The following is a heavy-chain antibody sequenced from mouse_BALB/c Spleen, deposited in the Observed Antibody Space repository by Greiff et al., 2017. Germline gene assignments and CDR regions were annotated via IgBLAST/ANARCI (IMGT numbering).Heavy chain of an antibody. Sequence: VQGVESGPGLVAPSQSLSITCTVSGFSLTGYGVNWVRQPPGKGLEWLGMIWGDGSTDYNSALKSSLSISKDNSKSQVFLKMNSLQTDDTARYYCARDTPLYGSSYDYAMDYWGQGTSVTVSS. D-gene: IGHD1-1*01. CDR2: IWGDGST. CDR3: ARDTPLYGSSYDYAMDY. CDR1: GFSLTGYG. V-gene: IGHV2-6-7*01. J-gene: IGHJ4*01.